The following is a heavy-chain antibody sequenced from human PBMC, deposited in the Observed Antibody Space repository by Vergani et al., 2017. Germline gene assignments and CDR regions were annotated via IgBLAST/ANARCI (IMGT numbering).Heavy chain of an antibody. CDR3: TRDQDFWSGYYMVYFDY. V-gene: IGHV3-49*04. J-gene: IGHJ4*02. D-gene: IGHD3-3*01. CDR1: GFTFGDYA. Sequence: EVQLVESGGGLVQPGRSLRLSCTASGFTFGDYAMSWVRQAPGKGLEWVGFIRSKAYGGTTEYAASVKGRFTISRDDSKSIAYLQMNSLKTEDTAVYYCTRDQDFWSGYYMVYFDYWGQGTLVTVSS. CDR2: IRSKAYGGTT.